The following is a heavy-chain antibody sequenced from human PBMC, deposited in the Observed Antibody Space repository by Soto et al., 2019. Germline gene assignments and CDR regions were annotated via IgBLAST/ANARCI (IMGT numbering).Heavy chain of an antibody. J-gene: IGHJ4*02. Sequence: QVQLQESGPGLVKPSETLSITCTVSGGSISSYYWSWIRQPPGKGLEWIGYIYYSGSTNYNPSLMSRVTISVDTSKNQFSLKLSSVTAADTFVYYCAILWGRSVDYWGQSLLVTVS. CDR2: IYYSGST. V-gene: IGHV4-59*08. D-gene: IGHD3-16*01. CDR1: GGSISSYY. CDR3: AILWGRSVDY.